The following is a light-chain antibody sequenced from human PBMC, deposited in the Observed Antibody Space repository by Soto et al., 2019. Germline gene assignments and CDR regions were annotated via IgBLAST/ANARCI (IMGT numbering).Light chain of an antibody. CDR1: HSVSSSY. CDR2: GAS. CDR3: QQYGNSPPYT. J-gene: IGKJ2*01. V-gene: IGKV3-20*01. Sequence: EIVMTQSPGTLSLSPGERATLSCRASHSVSSSYLAWYQQKPGQAPRLLIYGASSRATGIPDRFSCSGSGTNFTLTISRLEPEDFAVYSCQQYGNSPPYTFRQGTKLEIK.